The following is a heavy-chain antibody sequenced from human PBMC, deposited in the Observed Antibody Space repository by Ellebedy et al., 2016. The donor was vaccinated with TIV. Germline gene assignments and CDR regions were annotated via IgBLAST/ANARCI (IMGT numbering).Heavy chain of an antibody. J-gene: IGHJ3*02. Sequence: MPSETLSLTCTVSGGSFSSSSYYWGWLRQPPGKGLEWIGSIFYSGNTYYNPSLKSRVTISVETSKNQFSLKLSSVTAADTAVYYCARDFLYDHWGRDAAFDIWGQGTVVTVSS. CDR3: ARDFLYDHWGRDAAFDI. V-gene: IGHV4-39*07. D-gene: IGHD3-16*01. CDR1: GGSFSSSSYY. CDR2: IFYSGNT.